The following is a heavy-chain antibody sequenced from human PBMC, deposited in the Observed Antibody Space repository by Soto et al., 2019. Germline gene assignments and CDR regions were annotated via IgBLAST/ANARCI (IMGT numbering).Heavy chain of an antibody. CDR3: ARDSIPVEMATIPHFDY. V-gene: IGHV3-7*03. CDR1: GFTFSSYW. Sequence: GGSLRLSCAASGFTFSSYWMSWVSQAPGKGLEWVANIKQDGSEKYYVDSVKGRFTISRDNAKNSLYLQMNSLRAEDTAVYYCARDSIPVEMATIPHFDYWGQGTLVTVSS. CDR2: IKQDGSEK. D-gene: IGHD5-12*01. J-gene: IGHJ4*02.